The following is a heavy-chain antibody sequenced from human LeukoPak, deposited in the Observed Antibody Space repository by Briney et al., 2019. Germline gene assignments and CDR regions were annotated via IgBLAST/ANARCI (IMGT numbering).Heavy chain of an antibody. Sequence: ASVKVSCKASGYTFTGYYMHWVRQAPGQGLEWMGIINPSGGSTSYAQKFQGRVTMTRDTSTSTVYMELSSLRSEDTAVYYCARGGVVYGGKGVRPNWFDPWGQGTLVTVSS. CDR1: GYTFTGYY. CDR2: INPSGGST. J-gene: IGHJ5*02. V-gene: IGHV1-46*01. D-gene: IGHD4-23*01. CDR3: ARGGVVYGGKGVRPNWFDP.